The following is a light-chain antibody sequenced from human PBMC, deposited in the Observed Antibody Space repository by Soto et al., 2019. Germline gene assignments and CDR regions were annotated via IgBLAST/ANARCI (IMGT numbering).Light chain of an antibody. J-gene: IGKJ3*01. CDR2: WAS. Sequence: DIVMTQSPDSLSVSLGERATINCKSSQSVLYSSNNKNYLGWYQRKAGQPPKLLIYWASTRESGVPDRFSGSGSGTDFSLTISNLQAEDVAVYYCQQYYSLPFTFGPGTKVHIK. CDR3: QQYYSLPFT. CDR1: QSVLYSSNNKNY. V-gene: IGKV4-1*01.